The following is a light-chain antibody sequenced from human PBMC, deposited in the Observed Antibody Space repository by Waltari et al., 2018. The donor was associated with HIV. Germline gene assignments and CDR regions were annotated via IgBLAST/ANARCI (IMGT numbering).Light chain of an antibody. V-gene: IGLV2-14*01. CDR1: VVDRGPEID. Sequence: QSALAQPASVSGSPGPSITLSCAGAVVDRGPEIDVPWYQQPPGRAPRLIIYMLSRRPSGVSDRFSGSSSGMSATLTISGLQSDDEAHYYCSSYSTITSLFVFGTGTRVTVL. CDR3: SSYSTITSLFV. CDR2: MLS. J-gene: IGLJ1*01.